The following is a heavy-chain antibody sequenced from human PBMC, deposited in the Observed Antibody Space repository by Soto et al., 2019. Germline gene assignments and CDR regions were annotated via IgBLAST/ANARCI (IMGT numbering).Heavy chain of an antibody. CDR1: GFTFSSYG. CDR3: AKDGFLSGSNYYYGMDV. CDR2: ISYDGSNK. J-gene: IGHJ6*02. D-gene: IGHD3-10*01. Sequence: GGSLRLSCAASGFTFSSYGMHWVRQAPGKGLEWVAVISYDGSNKYYADSVKGRFTISRDNSKNTLYLQMNSLRAEDTAVYYCAKDGFLSGSNYYYGMDVWGQGTTVTVSS. V-gene: IGHV3-30*18.